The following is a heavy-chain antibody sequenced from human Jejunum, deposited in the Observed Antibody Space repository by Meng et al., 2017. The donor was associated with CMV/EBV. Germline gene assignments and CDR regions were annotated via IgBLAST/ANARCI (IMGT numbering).Heavy chain of an antibody. CDR1: GGPISSTPYY. J-gene: IGHJ5*02. CDR2: IYYSGTT. V-gene: IGHV4-39*07. CDR3: ARSSTSGFDP. D-gene: IGHD2-2*01. Sequence: TFPGGPISSTPYYWGWIRQPPGKGLEWIGDIYYSGTTYYNPSLKSRLTISLDTSKNHFSLRLSSVTAADTALYYCARSSTSGFDPWGQGTRVTVSS.